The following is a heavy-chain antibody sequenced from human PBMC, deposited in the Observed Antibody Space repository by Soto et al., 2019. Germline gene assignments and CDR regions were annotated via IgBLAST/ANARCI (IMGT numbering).Heavy chain of an antibody. CDR2: ISYDGSNK. D-gene: IGHD3-22*01. Sequence: VGSLRLSCAASGFTFSSYGMHWVRQAPGKGLEWVAVISYDGSNKYYADSVKGRFTISRDNSKNTLYLQMNSLRAEDTAVYYCAKGADSSGYYNFDYWGQGTLVTVSP. CDR1: GFTFSSYG. V-gene: IGHV3-30*18. CDR3: AKGADSSGYYNFDY. J-gene: IGHJ4*02.